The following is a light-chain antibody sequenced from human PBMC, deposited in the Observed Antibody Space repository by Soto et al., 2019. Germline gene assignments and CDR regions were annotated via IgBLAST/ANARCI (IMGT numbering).Light chain of an antibody. CDR1: QSVSSW. Sequence: DIQMTQSPSVLSASVGDRVTITCRASQSVSSWLAWYQQKPGKAPKLLIFEASTLQRGVPSRFSGSGSGTEFTPTINNLEPDDFATYYCQHYDSHRGSFGQGSKLEIK. CDR2: EAS. V-gene: IGKV1-5*01. J-gene: IGKJ2*01. CDR3: QHYDSHRGS.